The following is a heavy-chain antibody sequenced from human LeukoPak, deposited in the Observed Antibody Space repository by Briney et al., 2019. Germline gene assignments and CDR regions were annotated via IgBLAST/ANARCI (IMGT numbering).Heavy chain of an antibody. CDR1: GYTFTGYY. D-gene: IGHD6-19*01. Sequence: GASVTVSCKASGYTFTGYYMHWVRQAPGQGLEWMGWINPNSGGTNYAQKFQGRVTMTRDTSISTAYMELSRLRSDDTAVYYCARSRWEIIPPPIIAVAGFRYNDYWGQGTLVTVSS. CDR2: INPNSGGT. J-gene: IGHJ4*02. V-gene: IGHV1-2*02. CDR3: ARSRWEIIPPPIIAVAGFRYNDY.